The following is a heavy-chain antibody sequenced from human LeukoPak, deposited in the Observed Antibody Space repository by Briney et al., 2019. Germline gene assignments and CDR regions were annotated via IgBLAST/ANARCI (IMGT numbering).Heavy chain of an antibody. CDR1: GFTFSSYS. V-gene: IGHV3-21*01. Sequence: GGSLRLSCAASGFTFSSYSMNWVRQAPGKGLEWVSSISSSSSYIYYADSVKGRFTISRDNAKNSLYLQMNSLRAEDTAVYYCARSRSQDWFDPWGQGTLSPSPQ. CDR2: ISSSSSYI. CDR3: ARSRSQDWFDP. J-gene: IGHJ5*02.